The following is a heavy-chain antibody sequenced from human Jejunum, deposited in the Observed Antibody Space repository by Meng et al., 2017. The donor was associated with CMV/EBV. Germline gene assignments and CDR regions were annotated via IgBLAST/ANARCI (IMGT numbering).Heavy chain of an antibody. CDR2: IRSNTYDATT. J-gene: IGHJ4*02. V-gene: IGHV3-49*04. D-gene: IGHD2-21*01. CDR1: NFRDHV. CDR3: AVRWRSGDLFYYDY. Sequence: NFRDHVMTWVRQAPGKGLEWLGLIRSNTYDATTEYAASVKGRFTISADKSINTAYLQWSSLKASDTAMYYCAVRWRSGDLFYYDYWGQGTLVTVSS.